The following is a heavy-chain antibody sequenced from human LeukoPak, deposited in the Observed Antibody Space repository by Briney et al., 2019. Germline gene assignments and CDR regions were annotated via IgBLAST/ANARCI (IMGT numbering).Heavy chain of an antibody. CDR3: ARGALTTVTTYYFDY. CDR1: GGSISSYY. V-gene: IGHV4-59*01. CDR2: IYYSGST. J-gene: IGHJ4*02. D-gene: IGHD4-17*01. Sequence: SETLSLTCTVSGGSISSYYWSWIRQPPGKGLEWIGYIYYSGSTNYNPSLKSRVTISVDTSKNQFSLKLSSVTAADTAVYYCARGALTTVTTYYFDYWGRGTLVTVSS.